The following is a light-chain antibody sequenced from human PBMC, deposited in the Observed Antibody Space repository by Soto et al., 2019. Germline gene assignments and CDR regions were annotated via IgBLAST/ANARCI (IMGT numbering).Light chain of an antibody. CDR1: SSDVGSYNR. CDR2: DVS. CDR3: SSYTSSSTYV. Sequence: QSVLTQPPSVSGSPGQSVTISCTGTSSDVGSYNRVSWYQQPPGTAPKVMIYDVSNRPSGVPDRFSGSKSGNTASLTNSGLQAEDESDYYCSSYTSSSTYVFGTGTKVTVL. V-gene: IGLV2-18*02. J-gene: IGLJ1*01.